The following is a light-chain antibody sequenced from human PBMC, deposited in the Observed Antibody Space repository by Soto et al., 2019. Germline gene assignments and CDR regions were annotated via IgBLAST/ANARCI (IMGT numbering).Light chain of an antibody. Sequence: DIQMTQPPSSLSASVGDRVTITCRASQSISSCLNWCRQKRGRAPKRLIYAGCSLQSGGLSRFSGSGSGTDFTLTISSLQPEDFATYYCQQSYSTPRTFGQGTKVDI. CDR3: QQSYSTPRT. V-gene: IGKV1-39*01. CDR2: AGC. CDR1: QSISSC. J-gene: IGKJ1*01.